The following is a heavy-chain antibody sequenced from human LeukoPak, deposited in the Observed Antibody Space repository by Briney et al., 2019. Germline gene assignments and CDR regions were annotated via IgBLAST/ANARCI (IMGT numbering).Heavy chain of an antibody. D-gene: IGHD2-2*01. V-gene: IGHV1-18*01. CDR2: ISADNGYT. J-gene: IGHJ5*02. CDR1: GNTFSNYG. Sequence: GASVKVSCKTSGNTFSNYGITWVRQAPGQGLEWMGWISADNGYTNYAQKFKGRVTMTTDTSTSTVYMELRSLRSDDTAVYYCARDRTSPLVVVPAPYNCLDPWGQGTLVTVSS. CDR3: ARDRTSPLVVVPAPYNCLDP.